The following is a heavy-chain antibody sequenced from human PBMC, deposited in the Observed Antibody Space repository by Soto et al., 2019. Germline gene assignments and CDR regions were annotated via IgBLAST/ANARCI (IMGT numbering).Heavy chain of an antibody. V-gene: IGHV4-4*02. Sequence: QVQLQESGPGLVKPSGTLSLTCAVSGGSISSSNWWSWVRQPPGKGLEWIGEIYHSGSTNYNPSLTSRVTISVDKSKNQFSLKLSSVTAADTDVYYCARDGMTTVSGFDTWGQGTLVTVSS. CDR3: ARDGMTTVSGFDT. CDR1: GGSISSSNW. D-gene: IGHD4-4*01. J-gene: IGHJ5*02. CDR2: IYHSGST.